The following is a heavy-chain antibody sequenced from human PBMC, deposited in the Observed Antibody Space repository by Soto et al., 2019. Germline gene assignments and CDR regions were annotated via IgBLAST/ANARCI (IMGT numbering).Heavy chain of an antibody. V-gene: IGHV4-30-4*01. CDR1: GGSISSGDYY. J-gene: IGHJ2*01. CDR2: IYYSGST. Sequence: QVQLQESGPGLVKPSQTLSLTCTVSGGSISSGDYYWSWIRQPPGKGLEWIGYIYYSGSTYYNPSLKSRVTISVDTSKNQFSLKLSSGTAADTAVYYCARLHYYDSSGYYYLYWYFDLWGRGTLVTVSS. D-gene: IGHD3-22*01. CDR3: ARLHYYDSSGYYYLYWYFDL.